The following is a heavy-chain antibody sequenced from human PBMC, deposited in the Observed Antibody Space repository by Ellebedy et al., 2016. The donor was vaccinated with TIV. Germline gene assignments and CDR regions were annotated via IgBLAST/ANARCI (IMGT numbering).Heavy chain of an antibody. CDR3: ARETDFWSDSSYFDS. Sequence: SETLSLXXTVSGDSINSGDYYWSCIRQPPGKGLEWIGYIYYTGTTYYNPSLKGRITISVDTSKNHFSLRLRSVTAADTALYFCARETDFWSDSSYFDSWGQGILVAVSS. D-gene: IGHD3-3*01. V-gene: IGHV4-30-4*01. CDR1: GDSINSGDYY. J-gene: IGHJ4*02. CDR2: IYYTGTT.